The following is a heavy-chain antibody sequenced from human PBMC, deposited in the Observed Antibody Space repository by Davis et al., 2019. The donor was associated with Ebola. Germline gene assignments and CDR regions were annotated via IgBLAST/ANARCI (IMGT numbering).Heavy chain of an antibody. CDR3: ARRGGPINYFDY. Sequence: SETLSLTCTVSGYSISSGYYWGWIRQPPGKGLEWISTFDHSGSTYYNASLKSRVTISVDTSRNQFSLKLSSVTAADAAVYYCARRGGPINYFDYWGPGTLVAVSS. J-gene: IGHJ4*02. D-gene: IGHD2-15*01. CDR2: FDHSGST. CDR1: GYSISSGYY. V-gene: IGHV4-38-2*02.